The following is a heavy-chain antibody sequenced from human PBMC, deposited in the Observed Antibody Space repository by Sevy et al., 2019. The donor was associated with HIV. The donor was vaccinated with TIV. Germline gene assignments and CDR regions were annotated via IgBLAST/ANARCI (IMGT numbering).Heavy chain of an antibody. J-gene: IGHJ4*02. CDR3: AKEGGSHYDTSGSFDD. Sequence: GGSLRLSCTTSGFTFRIYAMSWVRQAPGKGLEWVSASSGSGSSTYYADSVKGRFTISRDNSKNTLYLQMNSLRAEDTAVFYCAKEGGSHYDTSGSFDDWGQGTRVTVSS. D-gene: IGHD3-22*01. V-gene: IGHV3-23*01. CDR1: GFTFRIYA. CDR2: SSGSGSST.